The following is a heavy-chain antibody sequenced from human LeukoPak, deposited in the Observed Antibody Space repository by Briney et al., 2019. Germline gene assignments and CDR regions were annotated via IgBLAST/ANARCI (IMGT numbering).Heavy chain of an antibody. J-gene: IGHJ4*02. CDR1: GYTFTGYY. Sequence: ASVKVSRKASGYTFTGYYMHWVRQAPGQGLEWMGWINPNSGGTNYAQEFQGRVTMTRDTSISTAYMELSRLRSDDTAVYYCARDSSGPRPDQLDYWGQGTLVTVSS. CDR2: INPNSGGT. CDR3: ARDSSGPRPDQLDY. V-gene: IGHV1-2*02. D-gene: IGHD3-22*01.